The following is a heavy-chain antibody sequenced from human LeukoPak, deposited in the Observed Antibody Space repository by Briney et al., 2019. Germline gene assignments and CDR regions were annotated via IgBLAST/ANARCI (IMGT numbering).Heavy chain of an antibody. CDR3: ARDWSSSSRDDY. V-gene: IGHV4-4*02. CDR1: GGSISSSNW. Sequence: NPSETLSLTCAVSGGSISSSNWWSWVRQPPGKGLEWIGEIYHSGSTNYNPSLKSRVTISVDKSKNQFSLKLSSVTAADTAVYYCARDWSSSSRDDYWGQGTLVTVSS. CDR2: IYHSGST. D-gene: IGHD6-6*01. J-gene: IGHJ4*02.